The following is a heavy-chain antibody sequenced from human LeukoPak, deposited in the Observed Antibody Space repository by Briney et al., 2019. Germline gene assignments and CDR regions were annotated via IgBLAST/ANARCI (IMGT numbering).Heavy chain of an antibody. V-gene: IGHV4-31*11. CDR2: IYYSGST. CDR3: ARGSSRSTLFDY. Sequence: SETLSLTCAVYGGSFSGYYWSWIRQHPGKGLEWIGYIYYSGSTYYNPSLKSRVTISVDTSKNQFSLKLSSVTAADTAVYYCARGSSRSTLFDYWGQGTLVTVSS. J-gene: IGHJ4*02. D-gene: IGHD2-2*01. CDR1: GGSFSGYY.